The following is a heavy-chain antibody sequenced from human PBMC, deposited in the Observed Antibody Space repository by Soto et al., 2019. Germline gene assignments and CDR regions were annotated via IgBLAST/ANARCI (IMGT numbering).Heavy chain of an antibody. Sequence: VRVSFDASVYTFTCYYMHWVRQAPGQGLEWMGWINPNSGGTNCAQKFQGWVTMTRDTSISTAYMELSRLRSDDTAVYYCAREASLKYYYDSSGFEDAFDIWGQGTMVT. V-gene: IGHV1-2*04. D-gene: IGHD3-22*01. CDR1: VYTFTCYY. CDR2: INPNSGGT. J-gene: IGHJ3*02. CDR3: AREASLKYYYDSSGFEDAFDI.